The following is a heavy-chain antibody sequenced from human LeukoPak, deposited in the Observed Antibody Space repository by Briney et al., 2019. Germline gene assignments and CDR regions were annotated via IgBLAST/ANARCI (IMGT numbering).Heavy chain of an antibody. Sequence: GGFLRLSCAASGFTFSNYWMTWGRQAPGKGLEWVANIKSDGSDKYYLDSVKGRFTVSRDNAKNSLYLQMNSLRAEDTAIYYCARYSSVSGPIDYWGQGILVTVSS. V-gene: IGHV3-7*01. D-gene: IGHD6-19*01. CDR3: ARYSSVSGPIDY. J-gene: IGHJ4*02. CDR2: IKSDGSDK. CDR1: GFTFSNYW.